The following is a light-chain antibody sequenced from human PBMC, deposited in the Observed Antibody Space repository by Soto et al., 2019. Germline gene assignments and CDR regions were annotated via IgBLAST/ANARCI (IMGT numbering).Light chain of an antibody. Sequence: EIVLTQSPATLSLSPGERATLSCRASQSVSTYLAWYQQKPGQAPRLLIFGASNRASGIPARFSGSGSGTDFTLTIRSLEPEDFAVYYCQQRSTWPITFGQGTRLESK. J-gene: IGKJ5*01. CDR3: QQRSTWPIT. CDR1: QSVSTY. V-gene: IGKV3-11*01. CDR2: GAS.